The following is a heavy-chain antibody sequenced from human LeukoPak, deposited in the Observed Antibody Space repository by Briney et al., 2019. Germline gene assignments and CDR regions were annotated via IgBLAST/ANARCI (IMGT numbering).Heavy chain of an antibody. Sequence: SETLSLTCTVSGGSISSSSYYWGWIRQPPGKGLEWIGSIYYSGSTYYNPSLKSRVTISVDTSKNQFSLKLSSVTAADTAVYYCARRGTIFGVVTRFDPWGQGTLVTVSS. V-gene: IGHV4-39*01. CDR2: IYYSGST. CDR3: ARRGTIFGVVTRFDP. J-gene: IGHJ5*02. CDR1: GGSISSSSYY. D-gene: IGHD3-3*01.